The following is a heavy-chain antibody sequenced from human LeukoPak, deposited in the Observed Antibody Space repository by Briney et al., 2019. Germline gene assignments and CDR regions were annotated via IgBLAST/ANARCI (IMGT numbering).Heavy chain of an antibody. CDR3: GKVGSRDWDYFEY. V-gene: IGHV3-23*01. D-gene: IGHD6-19*01. Sequence: PGGSLRLSCAASGFTFSSYAMNWVRQAPGKGLEWVSTISGDGGATLYADSVRGRFTISRANSKNTLFMQMNSLRAEDTAVYYCGKVGSRDWDYFEYWGQGTLVTASS. CDR2: ISGDGGAT. CDR1: GFTFSSYA. J-gene: IGHJ4*02.